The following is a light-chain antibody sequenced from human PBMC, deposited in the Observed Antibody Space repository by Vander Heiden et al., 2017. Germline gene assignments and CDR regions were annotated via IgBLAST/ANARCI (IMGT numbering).Light chain of an antibody. CDR2: DAG. J-gene: IGLJ1*01. Sequence: SYVLTQPPSVSVAPGKTAKITCGGDNIGSYSVYWYQQKPGQAPVLVVYDAGDRPSAIPERFFDSKSGNTAPLTISRVEAGDEADFYCQVWDRKSDHYVFGTGTKVTVL. CDR3: QVWDRKSDHYV. V-gene: IGLV3-21*01. CDR1: NIGSYS.